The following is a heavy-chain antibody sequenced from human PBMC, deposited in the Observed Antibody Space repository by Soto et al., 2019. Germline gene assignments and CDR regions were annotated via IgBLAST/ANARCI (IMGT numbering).Heavy chain of an antibody. Sequence: GGSLRLSCAASGFTFSSYAMSWVRQAPGKGLEWVSAISGSGGSTYYADSVKGRLTISRDNSKNTLYLQMNSLRAEDTAVYYCAKAYIRDSSSSPFRYYYYGMDVWGQGTTVTVSS. CDR2: ISGSGGST. J-gene: IGHJ6*02. V-gene: IGHV3-23*01. CDR1: GFTFSSYA. D-gene: IGHD6-6*01. CDR3: AKAYIRDSSSSPFRYYYYGMDV.